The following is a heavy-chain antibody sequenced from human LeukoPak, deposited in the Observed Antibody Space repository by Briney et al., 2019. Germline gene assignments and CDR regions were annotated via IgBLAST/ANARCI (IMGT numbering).Heavy chain of an antibody. J-gene: IGHJ4*02. CDR2: IHSGRTT. D-gene: IGHD5/OR15-5a*01. V-gene: IGHV4-39*01. Sequence: SETLSLTCTVSGGSIRSSYYYWGWIRQSPGKGLEWIGSIHSGRTTYYNPSLNNRVTISVVTSRNQFSLQLNSVTAADTSVYYCVRHDGRGGSTMGALDSWGQGSLVTVSS. CDR1: GGSIRSSYYY. CDR3: VRHDGRGGSTMGALDS.